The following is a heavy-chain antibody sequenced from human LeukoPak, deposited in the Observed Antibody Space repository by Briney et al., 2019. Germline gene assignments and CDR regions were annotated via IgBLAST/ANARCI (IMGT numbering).Heavy chain of an antibody. CDR3: ARGRIAARQYYYYYMDV. J-gene: IGHJ6*03. V-gene: IGHV4-34*01. Sequence: SETLSLTCAVYSGSFSGYYWSWIRQPPGKGLEWIGEINHSGSPNYNPSLKSRVTISVDTSKNQFSLKLSSVTAADTAMCYCARGRIAARQYYYYYMDVWGKGTTVTVSS. CDR2: INHSGSP. CDR1: SGSFSGYY. D-gene: IGHD6-6*01.